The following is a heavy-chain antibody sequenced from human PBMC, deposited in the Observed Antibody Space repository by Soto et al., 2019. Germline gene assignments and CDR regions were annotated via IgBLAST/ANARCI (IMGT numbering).Heavy chain of an antibody. CDR2: IYYSGTA. CDR1: GGSLSPNY. CDR3: ASLGAYYQSIDP. Sequence: QVQLQESGPGLVKPSETLSLTCTVSGGSLSPNYGTWIRQPPGKGLEWIAYIYYSGTATYNPSLNIRVAIALDMSKNQISRTRSSVAAADPAVYYCASLGAYYQSIDPWGQGTLVTVSS. J-gene: IGHJ5*02. V-gene: IGHV4-59*08. D-gene: IGHD3-22*01.